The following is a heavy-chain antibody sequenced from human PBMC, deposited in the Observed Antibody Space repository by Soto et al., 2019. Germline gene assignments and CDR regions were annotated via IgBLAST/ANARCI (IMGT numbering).Heavy chain of an antibody. D-gene: IGHD6-25*01. CDR1: GNTFSSYA. V-gene: IGHV1-69*12. Sequence: QVQLVQSGAEVKKPGSSVKVSCKASGNTFSSYAISWVRQAPGQGLEWMGGIIPIFGTTNYAQKFQGRVTITADESISTTYSELSSLMSEDTAVYYCARCSGGSWNWFDPWGQGTLVTVSS. CDR3: ARCSGGSWNWFDP. CDR2: IIPIFGTT. J-gene: IGHJ5*02.